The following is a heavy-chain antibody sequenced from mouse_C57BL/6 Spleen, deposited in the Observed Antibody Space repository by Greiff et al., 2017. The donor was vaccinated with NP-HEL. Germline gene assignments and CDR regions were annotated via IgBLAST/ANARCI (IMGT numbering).Heavy chain of an antibody. J-gene: IGHJ2*01. Sequence: DVMLVESGGGLVQPGGSLSLSCAASGFTFTDYYMSWVRQPPGKALEWLGFIRNKANGYTTEYSASVKGRFTISRDNSQSILYLQMNALRAEDSATYYCARSTSTIVTTVFDYWGQGTTLTVSS. V-gene: IGHV7-3*01. D-gene: IGHD2-2*01. CDR3: ARSTSTIVTTVFDY. CDR2: IRNKANGYTT. CDR1: GFTFTDYY.